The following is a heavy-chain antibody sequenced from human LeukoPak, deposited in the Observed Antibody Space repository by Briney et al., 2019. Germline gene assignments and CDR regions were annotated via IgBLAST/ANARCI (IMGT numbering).Heavy chain of an antibody. CDR1: GFTFSSYG. V-gene: IGHV3-30*02. CDR2: IRYDGSNK. Sequence: GGSLRLSCAASGFTFSSYGMHWVRQAPGKGLEWVAFIRYDGSNKYYADSVKGRFTISRDNSKNTLYLQMNSLRAEDTAVYYCAKENHYDNSGYFNAFDIWGQGTMVTVAS. J-gene: IGHJ3*02. D-gene: IGHD3-22*01. CDR3: AKENHYDNSGYFNAFDI.